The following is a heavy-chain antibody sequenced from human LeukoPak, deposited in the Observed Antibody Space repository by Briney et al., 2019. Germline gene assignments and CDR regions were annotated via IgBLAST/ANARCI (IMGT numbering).Heavy chain of an antibody. CDR1: GFTFSSYA. CDR3: AKDPPLFDSSGYYFDY. J-gene: IGHJ4*02. V-gene: IGHV3-23*01. D-gene: IGHD3-22*01. CDR2: ISGSGGST. Sequence: GGSLRLSCAASGFTFSSYAMSWVRQAPGKGLERVSAISGSGGSTYYADSVKGRFTISRDNSKNTLYLQMNSLRAEDTAVYYCAKDPPLFDSSGYYFDYWGQGTLVTVSS.